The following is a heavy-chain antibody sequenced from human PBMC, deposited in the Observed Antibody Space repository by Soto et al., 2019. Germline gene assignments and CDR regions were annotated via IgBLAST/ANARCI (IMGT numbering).Heavy chain of an antibody. V-gene: IGHV3-23*01. J-gene: IGHJ5*02. CDR1: GFKFSNYA. Sequence: GGSLRLSCAASGFKFSNYAMSWVRQAPGKGLEWVSLISATGGGTYYADSVKGRFTISRDNSHNTLYLQVHSLTAEDTAVYYCAKDRRAGGNSAFYFDLWGQGAQVTVSS. CDR3: AKDRRAGGNSAFYFDL. CDR2: ISATGGGT. D-gene: IGHD3-16*01.